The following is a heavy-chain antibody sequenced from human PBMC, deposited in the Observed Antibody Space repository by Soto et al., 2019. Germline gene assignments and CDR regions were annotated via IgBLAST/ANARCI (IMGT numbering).Heavy chain of an antibody. J-gene: IGHJ4*02. CDR1: GDSVSSNSAA. CDR2: TYYRSKWYN. D-gene: IGHD1-26*01. CDR3: ARGEQYSGRIFDY. V-gene: IGHV6-1*01. Sequence: SETLSLTCGISGDSVSSNSAAWNWLRQSPSRGLEWLGRTYYRSKWYNDYAVSVESRITINPDTSKNHFSLQLNFVTPEDTAVYFCARGEQYSGRIFDYWGQGTLVTVSS.